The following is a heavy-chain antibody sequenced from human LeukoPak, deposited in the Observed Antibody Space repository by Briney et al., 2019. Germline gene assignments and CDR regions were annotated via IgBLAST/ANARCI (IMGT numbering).Heavy chain of an antibody. CDR2: VQKDGNYK. Sequence: GGSLRLSCVASGFSFSSYDMHWVRQAPGKGLEWVAFVQKDGNYKNYADSVKGRFTISRDNSKNTLYLQMNSLRAEDTAVYYCARADYGDYAFDIWGQGTMVTVSS. V-gene: IGHV3-30*02. CDR3: ARADYGDYAFDI. J-gene: IGHJ3*02. D-gene: IGHD4-17*01. CDR1: GFSFSSYD.